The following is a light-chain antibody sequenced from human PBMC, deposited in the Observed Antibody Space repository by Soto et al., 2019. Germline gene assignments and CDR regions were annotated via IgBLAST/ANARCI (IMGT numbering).Light chain of an antibody. Sequence: DIQMTQSPSSLSASVGDRVTITCQASQDISDSLNWYQQKPGKAPKLPIYDASNLETGVPSKFSGSGSGTDFTFTISSLQPEDIATYYCQQYDNLPYTFGQGTKVDIK. V-gene: IGKV1-33*01. CDR3: QQYDNLPYT. J-gene: IGKJ2*01. CDR2: DAS. CDR1: QDISDS.